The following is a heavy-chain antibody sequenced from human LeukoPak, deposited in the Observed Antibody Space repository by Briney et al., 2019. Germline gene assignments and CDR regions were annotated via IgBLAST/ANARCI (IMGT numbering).Heavy chain of an antibody. V-gene: IGHV3-23*01. D-gene: IGHD3-10*01. J-gene: IGHJ4*02. Sequence: GGSLRLSCAAAAFTFGNYAMSWVRQAPGKGLGWVSAISGSGANIHYADSVKGRFTISRDNSKNTLYLQMNSLRAEDTAVYFCAKDFTTGGSGSYLDTYFDYWGQGTLVTVSS. CDR1: AFTFGNYA. CDR3: AKDFTTGGSGSYLDTYFDY. CDR2: ISGSGANI.